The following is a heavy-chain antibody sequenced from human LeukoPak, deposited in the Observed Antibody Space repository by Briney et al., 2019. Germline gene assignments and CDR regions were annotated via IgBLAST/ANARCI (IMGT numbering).Heavy chain of an antibody. Sequence: ASVKVSCKASGYTFTSYGISWVRQAPGQWLEWMGWISAYNGNTNYAQKLQGRVTMTTDTSTSTAYMELRSPRSDDTAVYYCARDGQPGDYDYVWGSREPNWFDPWGQGTLVTVSS. CDR2: ISAYNGNT. CDR3: ARDGQPGDYDYVWGSREPNWFDP. V-gene: IGHV1-18*01. D-gene: IGHD3-16*01. CDR1: GYTFTSYG. J-gene: IGHJ5*02.